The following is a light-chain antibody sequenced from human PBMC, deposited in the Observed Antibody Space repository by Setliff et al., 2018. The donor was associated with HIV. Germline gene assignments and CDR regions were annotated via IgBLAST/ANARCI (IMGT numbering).Light chain of an antibody. V-gene: IGLV2-23*01. CDR3: CSNTGSNTYV. Sequence: ALTQPASVSGSPGQSITISCPGPSGDVGRYNLVSWYQQQPGQPPKLMIYQASKRPSGVSNRFSGSKSGNTASLTISGLQAEDEADYYCCSNTGSNTYVVGTGTKVTVL. J-gene: IGLJ1*01. CDR1: SGDVGRYNL. CDR2: QAS.